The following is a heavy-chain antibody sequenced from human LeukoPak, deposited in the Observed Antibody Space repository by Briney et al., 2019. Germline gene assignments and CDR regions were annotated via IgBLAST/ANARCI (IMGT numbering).Heavy chain of an antibody. CDR3: ARLRDWFDP. V-gene: IGHV4-59*01. Sequence: SETLSLTCTVSGGSISTYYWSWIRQPPGKGLEWIGYIYYSGSTNYNPSLKSRVTISVDTSKNQFSLKLSSVTAADTAVYYCARLRDWFDPWGQGTLVTVSS. D-gene: IGHD3-16*01. CDR2: IYYSGST. CDR1: GGSISTYY. J-gene: IGHJ5*02.